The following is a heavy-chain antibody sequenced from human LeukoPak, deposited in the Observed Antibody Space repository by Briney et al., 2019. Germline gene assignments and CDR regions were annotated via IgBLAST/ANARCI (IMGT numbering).Heavy chain of an antibody. CDR2: ITYDGSNK. CDR1: GLTFSSYG. Sequence: PGGSQRLSCAVSGLTFSSYGMHWVRQAPGKGLEWLAVITYDGSNKFYADSVKGRFTISRDNSKNTLYLQMNSLRAEDTAVYYCVKESGYFDYWGQGTLVTVSS. J-gene: IGHJ4*02. CDR3: VKESGYFDY. V-gene: IGHV3-30*18.